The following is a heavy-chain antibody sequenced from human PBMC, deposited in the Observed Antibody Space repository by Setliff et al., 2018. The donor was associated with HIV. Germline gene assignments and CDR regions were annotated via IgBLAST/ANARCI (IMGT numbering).Heavy chain of an antibody. CDR2: INHSGST. V-gene: IGHV4-34*01. J-gene: IGHJ5*02. CDR3: ATYADRESNRFDP. D-gene: IGHD3-10*01. CDR1: GGSFSAYH. Sequence: SETLSLTCAVYGGSFSAYHWSWIRQTPGKGLEWLGEINHSGSTAYNLALESRVSMSIDTSKNQFSLKLSSVTAADTAVYYCATYADRESNRFDPWGQGILVTVSS.